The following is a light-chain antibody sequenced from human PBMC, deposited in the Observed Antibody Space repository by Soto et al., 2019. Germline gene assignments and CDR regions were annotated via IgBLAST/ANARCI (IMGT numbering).Light chain of an antibody. Sequence: QSALTQPASVSGSPGQSITISCTGTSSDVGNYNLVSWYQQHPGKAPKLMIYDDSMRPSGVSYRFSGSKSGNTASLTISGLRAEDEADYYCSSYAGSSTLVFGGGTKVTVL. V-gene: IGLV2-23*01. J-gene: IGLJ2*01. CDR3: SSYAGSSTLV. CDR1: SSDVGNYNL. CDR2: DDS.